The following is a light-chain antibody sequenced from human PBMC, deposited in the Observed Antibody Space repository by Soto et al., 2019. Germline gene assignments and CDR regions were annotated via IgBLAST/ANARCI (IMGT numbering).Light chain of an antibody. J-gene: IGKJ5*01. Sequence: EVGMTHSADTVSVSPGERATLSCRASQSVSSNLAWYQQKPGQAPRLLIYGASSRATGIPVRFSGSGSGTEFTLTISSLQSEDFAGYYCQQYYTLPLTFGQGTRLEIK. CDR2: GAS. V-gene: IGKV3-15*01. CDR3: QQYYTLPLT. CDR1: QSVSSN.